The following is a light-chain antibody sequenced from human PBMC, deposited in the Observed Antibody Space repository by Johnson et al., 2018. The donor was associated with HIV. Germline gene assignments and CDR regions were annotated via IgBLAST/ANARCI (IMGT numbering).Light chain of an antibody. CDR3: GTWDSSLSVGV. J-gene: IGLJ1*01. CDR2: DNN. Sequence: QSVLTQPPSVSAAPGQKVTISCSGSSSNIGNNYVSWYQQLPGRAPKLLIYDNNKRPSGIPDRFSGSKSGTSATLGITGLPTGDEADYYCGTWDSSLSVGVFGTGTKVTVL. V-gene: IGLV1-51*01. CDR1: SSNIGNNY.